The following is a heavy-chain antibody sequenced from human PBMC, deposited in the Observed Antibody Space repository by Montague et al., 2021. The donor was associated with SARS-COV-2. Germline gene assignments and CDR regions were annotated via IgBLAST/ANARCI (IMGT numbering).Heavy chain of an antibody. CDR3: ARQLIVFVPAAPGSPTHETYDYAMDV. J-gene: IGHJ6*02. CDR2: ISYDGSNK. V-gene: IGHV3-30*04. D-gene: IGHD2-2*01. CDR1: GFTFSSYA. Sequence: SLRLSCAASGFTFSSYAMHWVRQAPGKGLEWVAAISYDGSNKYYVDSVKGRFSISRDNSKNTLYLQMNSLRAEDTAVYYCARQLIVFVPAAPGSPTHETYDYAMDVLGQGTTVTVSS.